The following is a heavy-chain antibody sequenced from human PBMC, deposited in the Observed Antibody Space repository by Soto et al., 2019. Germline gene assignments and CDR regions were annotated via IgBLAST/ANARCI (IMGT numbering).Heavy chain of an antibody. CDR2: TYYRSKWYN. CDR1: GDSVSSNSAA. Sequence: SQTLSLTFAISGDSVSSNSAAWNWIRQSPSRGLEWLGRTYYRSKWYNDYAVSVKSRITINPDTSKNRFSLQLNSVTPEDTAVYYCARTPIWTVAGTYYYYGMDVWGQGTTVTVSS. J-gene: IGHJ6*02. V-gene: IGHV6-1*01. D-gene: IGHD6-19*01. CDR3: ARTPIWTVAGTYYYYGMDV.